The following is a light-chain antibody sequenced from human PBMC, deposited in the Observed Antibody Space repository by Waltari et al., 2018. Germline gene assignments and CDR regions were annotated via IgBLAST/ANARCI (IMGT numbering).Light chain of an antibody. CDR1: SLRSYY. J-gene: IGLJ2*01. V-gene: IGLV3-19*01. CDR2: AKN. CDR3: NSRDRSGNHLV. Sequence: SSELTQDPAVSVALGQTVRITCQGDSLRSYYASWYQQKPGQAPVLVMYAKNNRPSGIPDRCSGSRSGNTASLSITGAQAEDEADYYCNSRDRSGNHLVFGGGTTLTVL.